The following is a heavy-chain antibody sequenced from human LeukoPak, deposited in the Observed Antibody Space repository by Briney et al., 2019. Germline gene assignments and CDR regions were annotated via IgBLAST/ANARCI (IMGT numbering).Heavy chain of an antibody. Sequence: TGGSLRLSCSASGFIFSSYSMSWVRQAPGKGLEWVSYISPDDGTMCYADFVTGRFTISRDNAKNSLHLQMNSLRDEDTAVYYCATDGATHSGTYYSDYWGQGTLVTVSS. CDR2: ISPDDGTM. V-gene: IGHV3-48*02. CDR1: GFIFSSYS. J-gene: IGHJ4*02. D-gene: IGHD1-26*01. CDR3: ATDGATHSGTYYSDY.